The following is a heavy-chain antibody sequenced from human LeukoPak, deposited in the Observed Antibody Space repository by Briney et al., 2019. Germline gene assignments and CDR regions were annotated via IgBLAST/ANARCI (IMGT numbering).Heavy chain of an antibody. CDR1: GDSISIGSYY. V-gene: IGHV4-61*09. CDR2: MNTTGST. J-gene: IGHJ4*02. CDR3: ARDWDY. Sequence: PSETLSLTCTVSGDSISIGSYYWSWLRQPAGTGLEWIGHMNTTGSTKYNPSLKSRVTISVDTYNNQFSLKVSSVTAADTAVYYCARDWDYWGQGTLVTVSS.